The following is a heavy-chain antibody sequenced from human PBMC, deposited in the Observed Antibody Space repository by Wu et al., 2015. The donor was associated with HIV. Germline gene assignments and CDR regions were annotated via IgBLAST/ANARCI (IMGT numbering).Heavy chain of an antibody. V-gene: IGHV1-69*13. D-gene: IGHD6-13*01. J-gene: IGHJ4*02. CDR2: IVPLFDAP. Sequence: VQLVQSGHDVKKPGASVKVACKASGFIFTYAINWVRQAPGQGLEWMGRIVPLFDAPNYAQRFHDRLAIIADGSTTTAYMELRNLRSEDTAVYFCTRSSFAGSSDTWYSFDKWGQGTLVTVSS. CDR1: GFIFTYA. CDR3: TRSSFAGSSDTWYSFDK.